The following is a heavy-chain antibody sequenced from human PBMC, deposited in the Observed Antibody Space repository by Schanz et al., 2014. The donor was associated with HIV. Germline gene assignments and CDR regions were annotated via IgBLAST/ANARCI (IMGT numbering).Heavy chain of an antibody. CDR1: GFSFSNYG. CDR2: TSYDGRNK. V-gene: IGHV3-30*04. J-gene: IGHJ6*02. CDR3: ARDRLHPGNGMDV. Sequence: QEQLVESGGGVAQPGRSLRLSCAASGFSFSNYGMHWVRQAPGKGLEWVAVTSYDGRNKYYADSVKGRFTISRDNSKKTVFLQMNNLRAEDTAVYYCARDRLHPGNGMDVWGQGTTVTVSS. D-gene: IGHD4-4*01.